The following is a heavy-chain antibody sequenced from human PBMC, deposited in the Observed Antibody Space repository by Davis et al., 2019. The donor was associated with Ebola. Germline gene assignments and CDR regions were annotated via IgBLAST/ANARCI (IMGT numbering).Heavy chain of an antibody. CDR1: GYTFTSYA. CDR2: ISTYSGNI. CDR3: ARGPLWFGELLYSNWFDP. D-gene: IGHD3-10*01. J-gene: IGHJ5*02. Sequence: ASVTVSCKASGYTFTSYAISWVRQAPGQGLEWMGWISTYSGNINYAQKLQGRVTMTTDTSTSTAYMELRSLRSDDTAVYYCARGPLWFGELLYSNWFDPWGQGTLVTVSS. V-gene: IGHV1-18*04.